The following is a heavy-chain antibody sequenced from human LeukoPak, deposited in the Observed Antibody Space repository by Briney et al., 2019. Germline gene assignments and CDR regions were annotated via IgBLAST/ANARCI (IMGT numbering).Heavy chain of an antibody. CDR2: IANDGRDK. CDR3: VKDMKIKAAGYYFDY. V-gene: IGHV3-30*18. J-gene: IGHJ4*02. D-gene: IGHD6-13*01. Sequence: GGSLRLPCAASGFTFSDYGMHWVRQAPGEGLEWVAVIANDGRDKKYADSVRGRFTISRDNSKNTVYLQMNSLRAEDTAVFYCVKDMKIKAAGYYFDYWGQGTLVTVSS. CDR1: GFTFSDYG.